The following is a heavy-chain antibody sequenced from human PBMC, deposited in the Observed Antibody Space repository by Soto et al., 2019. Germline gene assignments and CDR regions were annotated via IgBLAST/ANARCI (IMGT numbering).Heavy chain of an antibody. J-gene: IGHJ4*02. CDR3: AKAYDYYGSGSQGY. CDR2: SSGSGGST. V-gene: IGHV3-23*01. Sequence: EVQLLESGGGLVQPGGSLRLSCAASGFTFSSYAMSWVRQAPGKGLEWVSASSGSGGSTYYADSVKGRFTISRENSKNTLYLQMNSLRAEDTAVYYCAKAYDYYGSGSQGYWGQGTLVTVSS. D-gene: IGHD3-10*01. CDR1: GFTFSSYA.